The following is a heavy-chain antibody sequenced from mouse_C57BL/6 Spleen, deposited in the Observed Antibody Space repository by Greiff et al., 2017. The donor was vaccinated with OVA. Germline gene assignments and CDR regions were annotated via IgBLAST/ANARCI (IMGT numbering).Heavy chain of an antibody. V-gene: IGHV1-55*01. Sequence: QVQLKQPGAELVKPGASVKMSCKASGYTFTSYWITWVKQRPGQGLEWIGDIYPGSGSTNYNEKFKSKATLTVDTSSSTAYMQLSSLTSEDSAVYYCALYSNPYYAMDYWGQGTSVTVSS. CDR3: ALYSNPYYAMDY. D-gene: IGHD2-5*01. J-gene: IGHJ4*01. CDR1: GYTFTSYW. CDR2: IYPGSGST.